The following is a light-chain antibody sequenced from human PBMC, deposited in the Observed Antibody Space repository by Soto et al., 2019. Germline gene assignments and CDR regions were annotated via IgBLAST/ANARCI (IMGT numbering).Light chain of an antibody. J-gene: IGKJ5*01. Sequence: TQSPSSLSASVGDRVTITCRASQSIHTSLAWYQEKPVQPPRLXXXXXXLRANGVPDRFGGSRSGTEFTLTINNLEPEDFAVYYCQQRNVWPPITFGQGTRLEIK. CDR2: XXX. V-gene: IGKV3-11*01. CDR1: QSIHTS. CDR3: QQRNVWPPIT.